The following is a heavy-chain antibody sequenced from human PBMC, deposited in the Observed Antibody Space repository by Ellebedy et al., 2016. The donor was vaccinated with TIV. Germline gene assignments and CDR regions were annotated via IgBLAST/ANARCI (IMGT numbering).Heavy chain of an antibody. CDR1: GGSISGYY. Sequence: GSLRLXXSVSGGSISGYYWSWIRQPPGKGLEWLGYIAYIGSTNYNPALKSRVTILVDTSKNQFSLRVNSVTATDTGVYYCARGMAGKFWSGYRPFDAWGQGTLATVSS. CDR2: IAYIGST. D-gene: IGHD3-3*01. V-gene: IGHV4-59*13. J-gene: IGHJ4*02. CDR3: ARGMAGKFWSGYRPFDA.